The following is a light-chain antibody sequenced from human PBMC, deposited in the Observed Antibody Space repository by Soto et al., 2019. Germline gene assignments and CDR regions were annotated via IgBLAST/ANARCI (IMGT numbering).Light chain of an antibody. CDR3: SSYTISSTYV. CDR1: SIDIAPYNY. Sequence: QSVLTQPASVSGSPGQSLTISCTGTSIDIAPYNYVSWYQQHPGKAPKLIIYEVSYRPSGISNRFSGSKSGNTASLTISGLQAEDEADYYCSSYTISSTYVFGTGTKVTVL. V-gene: IGLV2-14*01. J-gene: IGLJ1*01. CDR2: EVS.